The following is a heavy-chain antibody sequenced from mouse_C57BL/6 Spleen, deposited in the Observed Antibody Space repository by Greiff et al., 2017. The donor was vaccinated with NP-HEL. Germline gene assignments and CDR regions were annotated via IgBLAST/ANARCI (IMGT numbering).Heavy chain of an antibody. CDR3: VRSYYGSGYWYFDV. CDR2: IHPNSGST. Sequence: VQLQQPGAELVKPGASVKLSCKASGYTFTSYWMHWVKQRPGQGLEWIGMIHPNSGSTNYNEKFKSKATLTVDKSSSTAYMQLSSLTSEDSAVYYGVRSYYGSGYWYFDVWGTGTTVTVSS. V-gene: IGHV1-64*01. D-gene: IGHD1-1*01. J-gene: IGHJ1*03. CDR1: GYTFTSYW.